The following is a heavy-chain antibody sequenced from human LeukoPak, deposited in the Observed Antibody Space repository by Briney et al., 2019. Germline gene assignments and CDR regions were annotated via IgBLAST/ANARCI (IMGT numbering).Heavy chain of an antibody. CDR3: ARVKRWDSYYAFYI. D-gene: IGHD1-26*01. CDR2: NNCYGRNT. J-gene: IGHJ3*02. Sequence: AGSLRLSCAASGFTFSSHWMHWVRQAPPKGLVRVSRNNCYGRNTNYTASLKGRVTISGDNSKNPLYLQMNCVTAEDTAVYYCARVKRWDSYYAFYIRG. CDR1: GFTFSSHW. V-gene: IGHV3-74*01.